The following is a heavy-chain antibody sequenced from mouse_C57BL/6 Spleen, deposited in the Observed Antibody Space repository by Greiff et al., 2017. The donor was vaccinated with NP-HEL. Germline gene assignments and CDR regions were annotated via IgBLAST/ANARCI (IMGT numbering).Heavy chain of an antibody. CDR3: ARWVYYGSSPYWYFDV. D-gene: IGHD1-1*01. J-gene: IGHJ1*03. V-gene: IGHV1-22*01. Sequence: VQLQQSGPELVKPGASVKMSCKASGYTFTDYNMHWVKQSHGKSLEWIGYINPNNGGTSYNQKFKGKATLTLNKSSSTAYMELRSLTSDDSAVYYCARWVYYGSSPYWYFDVWGTGTTVTVSS. CDR1: GYTFTDYN. CDR2: INPNNGGT.